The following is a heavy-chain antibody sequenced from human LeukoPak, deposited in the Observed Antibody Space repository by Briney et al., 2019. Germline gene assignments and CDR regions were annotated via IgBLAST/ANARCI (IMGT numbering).Heavy chain of an antibody. CDR3: ARGHFGSRGYYHSDY. V-gene: IGHV4-4*07. Sequence: SETLSLTCSVSGTPMSPYYWSWIRQPAGEGLEWIGRVDVTETTNYNPSLKSRVIMSFDTSRNHFSLKLRSVTAADTAVYYCARGHFGSRGYYHSDYWGRGALVTVSS. D-gene: IGHD3-22*01. CDR2: VDVTETT. J-gene: IGHJ4*02. CDR1: GTPMSPYY.